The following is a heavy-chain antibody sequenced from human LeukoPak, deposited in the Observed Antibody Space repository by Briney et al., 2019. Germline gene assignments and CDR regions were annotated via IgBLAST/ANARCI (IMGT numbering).Heavy chain of an antibody. CDR1: GFTFSSHS. J-gene: IGHJ4*02. Sequence: GGSLRLSCEASGFTFSSHSMTWVRQAPGKGLEWVSVISGSDGNTYYADSVKGRFTISRDNSKNTLYLQLSSLRAEDTAVYYCAKDRTETTVTIDYWGQGTLVTVSS. CDR3: AKDRTETTVTIDY. D-gene: IGHD4-17*01. V-gene: IGHV3-23*01. CDR2: ISGSDGNT.